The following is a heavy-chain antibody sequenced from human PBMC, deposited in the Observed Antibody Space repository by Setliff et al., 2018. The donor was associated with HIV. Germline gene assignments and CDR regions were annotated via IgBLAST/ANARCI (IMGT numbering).Heavy chain of an antibody. CDR2: IHVSGST. Sequence: SETLSLTCTASGGSMNANHWSWIRQSPGKGPEWIAYIHVSGSTYFNPSLSSRVTISIDTSNNQFSLRLSSVTAADTAVYYCGSPGAIDTTGYYVSDYWGQGSLVTVSS. V-gene: IGHV4-59*08. D-gene: IGHD3-22*01. CDR3: GSPGAIDTTGYYVSDY. J-gene: IGHJ4*02. CDR1: GGSMNANH.